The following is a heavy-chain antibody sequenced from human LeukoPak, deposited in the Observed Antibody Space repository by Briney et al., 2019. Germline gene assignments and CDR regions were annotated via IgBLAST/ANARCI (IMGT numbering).Heavy chain of an antibody. CDR1: GFTVSSNY. Sequence: GGSLRLSCAASGFTVSSNYMCWVRQAPGKGLEWVPAISGSGGSTYYADSVKGRFTISRDNSKNTLYLQMNSLRAEDTAVYYCAKDSYRSGHDDYWGQGTLVTVSS. J-gene: IGHJ4*02. V-gene: IGHV3-23*01. D-gene: IGHD6-19*01. CDR3: AKDSYRSGHDDY. CDR2: ISGSGGST.